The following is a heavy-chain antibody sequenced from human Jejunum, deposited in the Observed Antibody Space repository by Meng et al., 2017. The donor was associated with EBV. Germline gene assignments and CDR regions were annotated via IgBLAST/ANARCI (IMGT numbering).Heavy chain of an antibody. J-gene: IGHJ4*02. V-gene: IGHV3-21*02. D-gene: IGHD3-16*02. CDR3: VRDSSFNVH. CDR2: ISSGSSFI. CDR1: GFTFSSYS. Sequence: EVQLVESGGGLGKPGGALRLSCAASGFTFSSYSMNWVRQAPGKGLEGVSYISSGSSFIYYADSVKGRFTISRDDAKNSLSLQMNNLGADDTAVYYCVRDSSFNVHWGQGTLVTVSS.